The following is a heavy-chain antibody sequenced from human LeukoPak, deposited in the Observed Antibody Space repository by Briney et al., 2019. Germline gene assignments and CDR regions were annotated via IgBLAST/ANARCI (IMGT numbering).Heavy chain of an antibody. J-gene: IGHJ3*02. V-gene: IGHV3-21*01. CDR1: GFTFSSYS. Sequence: KPGGSLRLSCAASGFTFSSYSMNWVRQAPGKALEWVSSISSSSSYIYYADSVKGRFTISRDNAKNSLNLQMNIRIAEDTAVYYCARVRGITGTGAFDIWGQGTMVTVSS. CDR3: ARVRGITGTGAFDI. D-gene: IGHD1-20*01. CDR2: ISSSSSYI.